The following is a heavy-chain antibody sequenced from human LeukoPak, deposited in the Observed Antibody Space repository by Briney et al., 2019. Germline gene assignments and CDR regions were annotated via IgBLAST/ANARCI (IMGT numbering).Heavy chain of an antibody. CDR1: GYSFTNNW. CDR2: IHPGDSDT. CDR3: ARHGEYSSSAQVDH. J-gene: IGHJ4*02. Sequence: GESLKISCKGSGYSFTNNWIGWVRQVPGKGLEWMGIIHPGDSDTTYSPSFQGQVTFSADKSISTAYLQWDSLKASDTALYYCARHGEYSSSAQVDHWGQGTLVTVSS. D-gene: IGHD6-6*01. V-gene: IGHV5-51*01.